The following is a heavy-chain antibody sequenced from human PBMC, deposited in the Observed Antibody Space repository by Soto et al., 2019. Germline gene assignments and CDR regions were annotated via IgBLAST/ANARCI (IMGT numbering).Heavy chain of an antibody. CDR3: ARTYGSGSYPYYYYYYMDV. Sequence: SETLSLTCAVYGGSFSGYYWSWIRQPPGKGLEWIGEINHSGSTNYNPSLKSRVTISVDTSKNQFSLKLSSVTAADTAVYYCARTYGSGSYPYYYYYYMDVWGKGTTVTVSS. D-gene: IGHD3-10*01. J-gene: IGHJ6*03. V-gene: IGHV4-34*01. CDR2: INHSGST. CDR1: GGSFSGYY.